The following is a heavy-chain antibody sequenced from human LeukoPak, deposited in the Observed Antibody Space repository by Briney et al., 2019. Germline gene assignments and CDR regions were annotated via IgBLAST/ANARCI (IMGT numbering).Heavy chain of an antibody. CDR3: ATSRWLYNWFDP. CDR2: INLESGGS. D-gene: IGHD2-15*01. CDR1: GYTFSDYY. J-gene: IGHJ5*02. V-gene: IGHV1-2*02. Sequence: ASVKVSCKDSGYTFSDYYIHWFRQAPGQGREWMGCINLESGGSYYAQNFQDRVTMTRDTSINTDYMQLSGPRSDDPAVFYCATSRWLYNWFDPWGQGALVTVSS.